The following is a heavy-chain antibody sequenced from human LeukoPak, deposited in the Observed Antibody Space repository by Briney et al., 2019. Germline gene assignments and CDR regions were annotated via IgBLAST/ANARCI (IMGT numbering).Heavy chain of an antibody. D-gene: IGHD3-22*01. CDR1: GYSFTSYW. J-gene: IGHJ3*02. CDR3: ARPKYYYDSSGYAFDI. CDR2: IYPGDSDT. V-gene: IGHV5-51*01. Sequence: GESLKISCKGSGYSFTSYWIGWVRQMPGKGLGWMGIIYPGDSDTRYSPSFQGKVTISADKSISTAYLQWSSLKASDTAMYYCARPKYYYDSSGYAFDIWGQGTMVTVSS.